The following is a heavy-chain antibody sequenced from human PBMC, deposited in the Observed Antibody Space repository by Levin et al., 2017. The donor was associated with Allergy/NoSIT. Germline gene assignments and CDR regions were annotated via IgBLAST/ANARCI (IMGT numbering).Heavy chain of an antibody. CDR3: ARDSSSWRGDNWFDP. CDR2: IKQDGSEK. CDR1: GFTFSSYW. V-gene: IGHV3-7*01. J-gene: IGHJ5*02. Sequence: SCAASGFTFSSYWMSWVRQAPGKGLEWVANIKQDGSEKYYVDSVKGRFTISRDNAKNSLYLQMNSLRAEDTAVYYCARDSSSWRGDNWFDPWGQGTLVTVSS. D-gene: IGHD6-13*01.